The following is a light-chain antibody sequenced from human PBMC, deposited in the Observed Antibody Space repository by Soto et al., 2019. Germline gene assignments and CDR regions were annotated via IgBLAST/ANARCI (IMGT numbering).Light chain of an antibody. V-gene: IGKV3-20*01. J-gene: IGKJ1*01. Sequence: EIVFTQSPATLSLSPGERATLSCRASQSISSSYLAWYQQKPGQAPRLLIYDASSRATGIPDRFSGSGSGTDFTLTISRLEPEDLAVYYCHQYGYSPPWTFGQGTKVDIK. CDR2: DAS. CDR1: QSISSSY. CDR3: HQYGYSPPWT.